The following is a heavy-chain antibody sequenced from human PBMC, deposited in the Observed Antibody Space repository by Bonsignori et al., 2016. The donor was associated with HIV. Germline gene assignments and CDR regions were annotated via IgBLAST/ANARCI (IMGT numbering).Heavy chain of an antibody. Sequence: GESLKISCKGSGYSFTTYWIGWVRQMPGKGLEWMGIIYPGDSDTRYSPSFQGQVTISADKSITTAYLQWSSLKASDTAIYYCARRKGDSSGDDYWGNAFDMWGQGTMVTVSS. J-gene: IGHJ3*02. CDR2: IYPGDSDT. D-gene: IGHD3-22*01. CDR3: ARRKGDSSGDDYWGNAFDM. V-gene: IGHV5-51*01. CDR1: GYSFTTYW.